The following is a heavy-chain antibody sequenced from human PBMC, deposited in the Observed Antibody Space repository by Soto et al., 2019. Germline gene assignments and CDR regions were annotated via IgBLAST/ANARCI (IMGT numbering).Heavy chain of an antibody. J-gene: IGHJ6*02. V-gene: IGHV4-39*01. Sequence: QLQLQESGPGLVKPSETLSLTCTVSGGSISSSSYYWGWIRQPPGKGLEWIGSIYYSGSTYYNPSLKSRVTISVDTSKNQFSLKLSSVTAADTAVYYCARTAVVTWAFPGMDVWGQGTTVTVSS. CDR2: IYYSGST. CDR1: GGSISSSSYY. CDR3: ARTAVVTWAFPGMDV. D-gene: IGHD2-15*01.